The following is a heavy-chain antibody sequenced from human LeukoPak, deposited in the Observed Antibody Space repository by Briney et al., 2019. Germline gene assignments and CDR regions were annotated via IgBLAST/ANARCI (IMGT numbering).Heavy chain of an antibody. D-gene: IGHD1-26*01. CDR1: GGSISSSGYY. CDR2: IYYSGST. CDR3: ARHEYSGSYYGLSWFDP. Sequence: PSETLSLTCTVSGGSISSSGYYWGWIRQPPGKGLEWIASIYYSGSTYYNPSLKSRVTIFVDTSKNQLSLKLSSLTAADTAVYYWARHEYSGSYYGLSWFDPWGQGTLVTVSS. J-gene: IGHJ5*02. V-gene: IGHV4-39*01.